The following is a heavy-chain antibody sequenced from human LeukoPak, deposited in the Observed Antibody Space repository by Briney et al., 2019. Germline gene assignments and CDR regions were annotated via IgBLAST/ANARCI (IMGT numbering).Heavy chain of an antibody. V-gene: IGHV1-18*01. CDR2: ISAYNGNT. CDR3: ARDSRVHDAFDI. J-gene: IGHJ3*02. CDR1: GYTFSSYG. Sequence: ASVKVSCKASGYTFSSYGISWVRQAPGQGLEWMGWISAYNGNTNYAQKLQGRVTMTTDTSTSTAYMELRSLRSDDTAVYYCARDSRVHDAFDIWGQGTMVTVSS.